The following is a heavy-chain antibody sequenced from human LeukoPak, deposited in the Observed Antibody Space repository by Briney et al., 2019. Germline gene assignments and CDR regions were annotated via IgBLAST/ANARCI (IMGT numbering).Heavy chain of an antibody. CDR2: IYPGDSDA. CDR3: ARSDPRITIFGVVTGGWFDP. Sequence: GESLKISCKGSGSSFTSYWIGWVRQVPGKGLEWMGIIYPGDSDARYSPSFRGQVTISADKSISTAYLQWSSLKASDTAMYYCARSDPRITIFGVVTGGWFDPWGQGTLVTVSS. J-gene: IGHJ5*02. V-gene: IGHV5-51*01. CDR1: GSSFTSYW. D-gene: IGHD3-3*01.